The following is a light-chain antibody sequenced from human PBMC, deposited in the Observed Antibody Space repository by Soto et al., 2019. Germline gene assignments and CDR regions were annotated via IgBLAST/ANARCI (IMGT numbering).Light chain of an antibody. CDR1: QIISSW. Sequence: DIQMPQSPSTLSASVGDRVTITCRASQIISSWMAWYHKKPGKAPNLLIYKPSSLETGVPSRFSGSGSGTEFTLTVNSLQPDDVATYYWQQYDSYPLTFGGGTKVEIK. CDR3: QQYDSYPLT. J-gene: IGKJ4*01. CDR2: KPS. V-gene: IGKV1-5*03.